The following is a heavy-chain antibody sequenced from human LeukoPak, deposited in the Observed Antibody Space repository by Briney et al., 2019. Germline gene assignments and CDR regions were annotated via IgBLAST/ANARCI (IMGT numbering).Heavy chain of an antibody. V-gene: IGHV3-11*01. J-gene: IGHJ4*02. Sequence: GGSLRLSCAASGFTFSDYYMSWIRQAPGKGLEWVSYISSSSSTIYYADSVKGRFTISRDNAKNSLYLQMNSLRAEVTAVYYCVDLELLSSDYWGQGTLATVSS. CDR3: VDLELLSSDY. CDR2: ISSSSSTI. CDR1: GFTFSDYY. D-gene: IGHD2-15*01.